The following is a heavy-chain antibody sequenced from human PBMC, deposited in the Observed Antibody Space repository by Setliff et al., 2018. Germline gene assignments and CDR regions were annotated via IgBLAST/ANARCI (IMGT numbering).Heavy chain of an antibody. CDR3: AKFSPDAYNFDY. CDR2: IYTGGST. J-gene: IGHJ4*02. Sequence: GGSLRLSCAASGFTVSSSYMTWVRQAPGKGLEWVSVIYTGGSTYYADSMKDRFTISRDTSKNTLYLQMNSLRTEDTAVYYCAKFSPDAYNFDYWGQGTLVTVSS. D-gene: IGHD2-2*01. CDR1: GFTVSSSY. V-gene: IGHV3-66*02.